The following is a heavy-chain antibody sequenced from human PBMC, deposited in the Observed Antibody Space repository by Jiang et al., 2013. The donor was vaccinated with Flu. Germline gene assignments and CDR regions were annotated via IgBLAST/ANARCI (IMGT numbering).Heavy chain of an antibody. J-gene: IGHJ6*04. Sequence: GLVKPSETLSLTCAVSGYSISSGYYWSWIRQPPGKGLEWIGYIYYSGSTNYNPSLKSRVTISVDTSKNQFSLKLSSVTAADTAVYYCARPGYYYDSSGRVGLDGMDVWGKGTTVTVSS. CDR1: GYSISSGYY. D-gene: IGHD3-22*01. CDR2: IYYSGST. CDR3: ARPGYYYDSSGRVGLDGMDV. V-gene: IGHV4-61*01.